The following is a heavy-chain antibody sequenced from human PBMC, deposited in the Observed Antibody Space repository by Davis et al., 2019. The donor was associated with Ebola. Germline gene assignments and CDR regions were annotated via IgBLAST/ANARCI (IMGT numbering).Heavy chain of an antibody. J-gene: IGHJ6*02. V-gene: IGHV1-46*01. CDR1: GCTFSSYA. CDR2: INPSGGST. Sequence: ASVKVSCKASGCTFSSYAISWVRQAPGQGLEWMGIINPSGGSTSYAQKFQGRVTMTRDTSTSTAYMELSSLRSEDTAVYYCARGRGSSVGMDVWGQGTTVTVSS. D-gene: IGHD2-15*01. CDR3: ARGRGSSVGMDV.